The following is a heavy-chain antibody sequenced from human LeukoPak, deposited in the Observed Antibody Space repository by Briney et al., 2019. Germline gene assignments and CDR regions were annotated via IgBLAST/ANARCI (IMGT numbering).Heavy chain of an antibody. Sequence: PGGSLRLSCAASGFTFDDYAMHWVRQAPGKGLEWVSGITWNSERVGYANSVKGRFTISRDSAKNSLYLQMNSLRVEDTALYYCARRGGLYDILTGYSRYYFDYWGQGTLVTVSS. V-gene: IGHV3-9*01. CDR1: GFTFDDYA. D-gene: IGHD3-9*01. CDR3: ARRGGLYDILTGYSRYYFDY. J-gene: IGHJ4*02. CDR2: ITWNSERV.